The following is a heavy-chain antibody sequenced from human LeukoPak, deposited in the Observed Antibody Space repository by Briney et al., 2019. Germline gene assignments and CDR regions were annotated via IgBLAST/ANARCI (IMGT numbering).Heavy chain of an antibody. CDR3: AKDPIDWGTIYFDY. Sequence: GGSLRLSCVASGFSFRDAWMNWVRQAPGKGLVWVSRINSDGSSTSYADSVKGRFTISRDNAKNTLYLQMNSLRAEDTAVYYCAKDPIDWGTIYFDYWGQGTLVTVSS. CDR2: INSDGSST. CDR1: GFSFRDAW. V-gene: IGHV3-74*01. J-gene: IGHJ4*02. D-gene: IGHD3-9*01.